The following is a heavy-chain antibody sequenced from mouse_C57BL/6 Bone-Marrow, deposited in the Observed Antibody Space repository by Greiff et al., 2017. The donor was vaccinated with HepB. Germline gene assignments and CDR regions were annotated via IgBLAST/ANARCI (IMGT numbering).Heavy chain of an antibody. V-gene: IGHV5-17*01. CDR1: GFTFSDYG. CDR2: ISSGSSTI. D-gene: IGHD1-1*01. Sequence: EVQLMESGGGLVKPGGSLKLSCAASGFTFSDYGMHWVRQAPEKGLEWVAYISSGSSTIYYADTVKGRFTISRDNAKNTLFLQMTSLRSEDTAMYYCAKKSYYYGSSSWFAYWGQGTLVTVSA. CDR3: AKKSYYYGSSSWFAY. J-gene: IGHJ3*01.